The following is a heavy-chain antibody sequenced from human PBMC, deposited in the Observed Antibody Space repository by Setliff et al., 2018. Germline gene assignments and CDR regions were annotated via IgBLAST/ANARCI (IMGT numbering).Heavy chain of an antibody. D-gene: IGHD3-16*01. V-gene: IGHV3-73*01. CDR3: TFARDGYDVLDI. J-gene: IGHJ3*02. CDR1: GFTFSGSA. CDR2: IRSKSDSYAT. Sequence: GGSLRLSCAASGFTFSGSAVHWVRQASGKGLEWVGRIRSKSDSYATIYAASVRGRFTISRDDSKNTAYLQMNSLKTEDTAVYYCTFARDGYDVLDIWGQGTMVTVSS.